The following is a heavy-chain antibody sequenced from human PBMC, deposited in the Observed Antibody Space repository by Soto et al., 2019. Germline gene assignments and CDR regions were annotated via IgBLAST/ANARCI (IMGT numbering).Heavy chain of an antibody. D-gene: IGHD6-19*01. CDR2: IYYSGST. V-gene: IGHV4-59*08. CDR1: GGSISSYY. Sequence: PSETLSLTCTVSGGSISSYYWSWIRQPPGKGLEWIGYIYYSGSTNYNPSLKSRVTISVDTSKNQFSLKLSSVTAADTAVYYCAAIAVAGTGNYYYYGIDVWGQGTTVT. CDR3: AAIAVAGTGNYYYYGIDV. J-gene: IGHJ6*01.